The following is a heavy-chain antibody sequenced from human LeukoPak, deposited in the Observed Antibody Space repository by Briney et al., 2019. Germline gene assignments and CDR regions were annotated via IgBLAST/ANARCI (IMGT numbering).Heavy chain of an antibody. J-gene: IGHJ4*02. CDR1: GFTFSSHA. CDR2: ISGSGGST. D-gene: IGHD6-13*01. V-gene: IGHV3-23*01. CDR3: AKGTWQQLIHDY. Sequence: GGSLRLSCAASGFTFSSHAMSWVRQAPGEGLEWVSGISGSGGSTYYADSVKGRFTFSRDNSKNTLYLQMNSLRAEDTAVYYCAKGTWQQLIHDYWGQGTLVTVSS.